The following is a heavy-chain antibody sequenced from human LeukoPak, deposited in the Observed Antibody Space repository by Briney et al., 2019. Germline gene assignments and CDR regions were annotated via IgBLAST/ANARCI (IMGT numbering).Heavy chain of an antibody. J-gene: IGHJ3*02. CDR3: AKLISYTYYDILTGPQDAFDI. CDR1: GVTFSSYA. D-gene: IGHD3-9*01. CDR2: ISYDGSNK. V-gene: IGHV3-30*18. Sequence: GGSLRLSCAASGVTFSSYAMHWVRQAPGKGLEWVAVISYDGSNKYYADSVKGRFTISRDDSKNTLYLQINSLRAEDTAVYYCAKLISYTYYDILTGPQDAFDIWGQGTMVTVSS.